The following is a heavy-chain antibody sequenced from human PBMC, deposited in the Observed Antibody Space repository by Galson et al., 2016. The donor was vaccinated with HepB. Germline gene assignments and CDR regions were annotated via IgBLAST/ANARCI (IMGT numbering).Heavy chain of an antibody. CDR1: GNTFTASA. CDR3: ARIGGGSSGFDY. Sequence: SVKVSCKASGNTFTASAIHWVRQAPGQRLEWMGWITVVNGNTKYSQKFQDRVTFTSDTSASTAYMELGSLTSEDTAVYYCARIGGGSSGFDYWGQGSLVTVSS. D-gene: IGHD2-15*01. V-gene: IGHV1-3*01. J-gene: IGHJ4*02. CDR2: ITVVNGNT.